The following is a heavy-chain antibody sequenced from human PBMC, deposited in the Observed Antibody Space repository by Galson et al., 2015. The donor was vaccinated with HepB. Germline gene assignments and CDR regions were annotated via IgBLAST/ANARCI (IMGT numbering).Heavy chain of an antibody. CDR3: ASSPVLGLGYYYYYMDV. Sequence: SVKVSCKASGGTFSSYAISWVRQAPGQGLEWMGRIIPILGIANYAQKFQGRVTITADKSTSTAYMELSSLRSEDTAVYYCASSPVLGLGYYYYYMDVWGKGTTVTVSS. CDR1: GGTFSSYA. V-gene: IGHV1-69*04. CDR2: IIPILGIA. J-gene: IGHJ6*03. D-gene: IGHD3-16*01.